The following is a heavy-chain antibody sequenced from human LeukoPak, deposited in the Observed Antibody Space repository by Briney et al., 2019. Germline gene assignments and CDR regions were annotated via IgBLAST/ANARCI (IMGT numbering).Heavy chain of an antibody. V-gene: IGHV5-51*01. Sequence: GESLKISCKGSGYRFIDYWIGWVRQMPGKGLEWMGIIFPGDSDIKYSPSFQGQVTISADKSISTAYLQWSSLKVSDTAMYYCGRVGYSSYEVGYWGQGTLVTVSS. CDR3: GRVGYSSYEVGY. J-gene: IGHJ4*02. CDR2: IFPGDSDI. D-gene: IGHD5-12*01. CDR1: GYRFIDYW.